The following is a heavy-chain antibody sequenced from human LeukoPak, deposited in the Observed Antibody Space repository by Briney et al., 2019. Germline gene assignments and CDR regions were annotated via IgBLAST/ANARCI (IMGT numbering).Heavy chain of an antibody. Sequence: PGGSLRLSCAASGFNVSRNYMNWVRQAPGKGLEWVSVIYSGGSTYYADSVKGRFTISRDNAKNSLYLQMNSLRAEDTAVYYCAKEGRSTTPGYWGQGTLVTVSS. D-gene: IGHD2-15*01. V-gene: IGHV3-53*01. CDR3: AKEGRSTTPGY. CDR2: IYSGGST. J-gene: IGHJ4*02. CDR1: GFNVSRNY.